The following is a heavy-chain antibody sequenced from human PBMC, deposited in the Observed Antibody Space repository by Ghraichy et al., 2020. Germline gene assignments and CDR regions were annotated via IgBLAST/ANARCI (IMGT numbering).Heavy chain of an antibody. CDR3: ARDWYGDYGY. Sequence: GGSLRLSCAASGFTVSSYSMNWVRQAPGKGLEWVSYISSSGNSIYYADSVKGRFTISRDNVKNSLYLQMNSLRAEDTAVYYCARDWYGDYGYWGQGTLVTV. D-gene: IGHD4-17*01. CDR2: ISSSGNSI. J-gene: IGHJ4*02. V-gene: IGHV3-48*01. CDR1: GFTVSSYS.